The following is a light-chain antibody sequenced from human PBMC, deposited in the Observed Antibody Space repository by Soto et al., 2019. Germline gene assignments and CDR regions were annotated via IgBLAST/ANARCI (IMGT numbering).Light chain of an antibody. J-gene: IGKJ3*01. V-gene: IGKV3-20*01. Sequence: VLTQSPGTLSLSPGERATLSCRARQSINNNLAWYQHKSGQAPRLLIYIASSRAAGVPDRFSGSGSRTDCTLTISRLETEDFSVYYCQQYGTSRVTFGPGTKVHIK. CDR3: QQYGTSRVT. CDR1: QSINNN. CDR2: IAS.